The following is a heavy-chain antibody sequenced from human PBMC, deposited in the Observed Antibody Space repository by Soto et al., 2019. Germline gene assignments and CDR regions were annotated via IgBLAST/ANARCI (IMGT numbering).Heavy chain of an antibody. Sequence: QVQLVQSGAEVKKPGSSVKVSCKASGGTFSSYAISWVRQAPGQGLEWMGGIIPIFGTANYAQKFQGRVTIAAHEXXSTAYMELSSLRSEDTAVYYCASALVPAADGELWYGEHFDYWGQGTLVTVSS. CDR3: ASALVPAADGELWYGEHFDY. CDR1: GGTFSSYA. V-gene: IGHV1-69*12. CDR2: IIPIFGTA. J-gene: IGHJ4*02. D-gene: IGHD2-2*01.